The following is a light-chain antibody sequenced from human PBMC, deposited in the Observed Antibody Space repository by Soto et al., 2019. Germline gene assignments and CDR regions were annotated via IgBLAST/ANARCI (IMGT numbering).Light chain of an antibody. Sequence: QSALTQPASVSGSPGQSITISCTGTSSDVGGYNYVSWYQQHPGKAPKLMIYDVSDRPSGVSNRFSGSKSGNTASLTISGLLFEDEADYYCSSYTSSRTYVFGTGTKFTVL. CDR3: SSYTSSRTYV. J-gene: IGLJ1*01. CDR1: SSDVGGYNY. CDR2: DVS. V-gene: IGLV2-14*01.